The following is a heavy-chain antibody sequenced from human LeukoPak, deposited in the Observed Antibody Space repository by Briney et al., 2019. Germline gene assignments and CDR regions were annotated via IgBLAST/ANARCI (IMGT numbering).Heavy chain of an antibody. Sequence: GSLRLSCEASGFTFSAYAMTWVRQAPGRGLEWIGYISYGGNTNYNPSLGGRVTISLDTPKNQFSLKVRSVTATDTAIYYCARHDDVPLIRNGFNYWGQGTLVTVSS. CDR1: GFTFSAYA. D-gene: IGHD2-2*01. V-gene: IGHV4-59*08. J-gene: IGHJ4*02. CDR2: ISYGGNT. CDR3: ARHDDVPLIRNGFNY.